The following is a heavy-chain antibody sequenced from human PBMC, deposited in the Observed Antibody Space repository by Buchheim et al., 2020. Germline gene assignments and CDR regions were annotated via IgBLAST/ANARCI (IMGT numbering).Heavy chain of an antibody. J-gene: IGHJ4*01. Sequence: QVQLQESGPGLVKPSETLSLTCTVSGGSISSYYWSWIRQPPGKGLEWIGYIYHSGSTNYIPSLKSRVTISIDPSKNHFPLKLSSVTAADTAVYYCARDIDYWGQGTL. CDR2: IYHSGST. CDR1: GGSISSYY. CDR3: ARDIDY. V-gene: IGHV4-59*01.